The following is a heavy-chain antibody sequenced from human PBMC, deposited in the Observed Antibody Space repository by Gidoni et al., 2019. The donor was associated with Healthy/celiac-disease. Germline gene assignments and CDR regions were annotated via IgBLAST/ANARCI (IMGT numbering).Heavy chain of an antibody. D-gene: IGHD2-15*01. CDR3: TTGYCSGGSCYPFDY. CDR2: IKSKTDGGTT. Sequence: EVQLVESGGGLVKPGGSLRLSCAASDFTFSTAWMNWVRQAPGKGLEWVGRIKSKTDGGTTDYAAPVKGRFTISRDDSKNTLYLQMNSLKTEDTAVYYCTTGYCSGGSCYPFDYWGQGTLVTVSS. CDR1: DFTFSTAW. V-gene: IGHV3-15*07. J-gene: IGHJ4*02.